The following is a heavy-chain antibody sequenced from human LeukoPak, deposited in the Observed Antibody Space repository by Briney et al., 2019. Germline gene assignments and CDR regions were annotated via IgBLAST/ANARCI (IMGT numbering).Heavy chain of an antibody. CDR2: IIPIFGTA. CDR3: AREDGHSYGSSYNWFDP. Sequence: ASVKVSCKASGGTFSSYAISWVRQAPGQGLEWMGGIIPIFGTANYAQKFQGRVTITADKSTSTAYMELSSLRSEDTAVYYCAREDGHSYGSSYNWFDPWGQGTLVTVSS. D-gene: IGHD5-18*01. V-gene: IGHV1-69*06. CDR1: GGTFSSYA. J-gene: IGHJ5*02.